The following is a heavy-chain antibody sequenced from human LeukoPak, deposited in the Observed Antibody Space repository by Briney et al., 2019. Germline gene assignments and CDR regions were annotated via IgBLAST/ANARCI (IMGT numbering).Heavy chain of an antibody. CDR2: ITGSGGST. D-gene: IGHD3-22*01. V-gene: IGHV3-23*01. Sequence: GGSLRLSCAASGFTFGSYAMSWVRQAPGKGLEWVSTITGSGGSTYYADSVKGRFTISRDNSKNTLYLQMNSLRAEDTAVYYCAEDLWPPYYYDSNNYHAFDIWGQGTMVTASS. J-gene: IGHJ3*02. CDR3: AEDLWPPYYYDSNNYHAFDI. CDR1: GFTFGSYA.